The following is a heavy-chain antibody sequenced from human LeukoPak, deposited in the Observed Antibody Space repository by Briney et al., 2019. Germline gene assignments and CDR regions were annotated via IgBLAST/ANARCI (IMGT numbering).Heavy chain of an antibody. D-gene: IGHD1-26*01. CDR2: IYHSGST. CDR1: GGSIISSHW. Sequence: SGTLSLTCDVSGGSIISSHWWSWVRQPPGKGLEWIGEIYHSGSTNYNPSLKSRVTISVDKSKKQLSLRLTSVTAADTAVYYCARGRELVVDAFDIWGQGTMVTVSS. J-gene: IGHJ3*02. V-gene: IGHV4-4*02. CDR3: ARGRELVVDAFDI.